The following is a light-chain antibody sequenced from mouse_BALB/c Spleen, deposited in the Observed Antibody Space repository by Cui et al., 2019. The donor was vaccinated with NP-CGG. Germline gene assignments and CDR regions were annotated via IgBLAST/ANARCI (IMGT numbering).Light chain of an antibody. J-gene: IGLJ1*01. CDR2: GTN. CDR3: ALWYSNHWV. CDR1: TGAVTTSNY. Sequence: QAVITQDSSLTTSPGETVTLTCRSSTGAVTTSNYANWVQEKPDHLFTVLIGGTNNRAPGVPPRFLGSLIGDKAALIITGAQTEDEAIYFCALWYSNHWVFGGGTKLTVL. V-gene: IGLV1*01.